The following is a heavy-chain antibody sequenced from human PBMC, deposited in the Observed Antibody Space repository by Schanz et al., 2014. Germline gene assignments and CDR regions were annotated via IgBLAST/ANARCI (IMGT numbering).Heavy chain of an antibody. CDR3: ARQERGIWGHNGMDV. Sequence: QLQLQESGPGLVKPSETLSLTCTVSGGSISGSSYHWGWTRQPPGKGPEWIGTISYSGSTYYNPSLKSRVTIPEDPPKNHFPLNLGPWPAADTAIYYCARQERGIWGHNGMDVWGQGTTVTVSS. J-gene: IGHJ6*02. V-gene: IGHV4-39*01. CDR2: ISYSGST. D-gene: IGHD2-15*01. CDR1: GGSISGSSYH.